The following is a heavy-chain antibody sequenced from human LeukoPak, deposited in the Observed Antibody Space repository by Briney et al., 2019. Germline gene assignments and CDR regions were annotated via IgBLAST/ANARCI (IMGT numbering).Heavy chain of an antibody. Sequence: PSETLSLTCIVSGGSITSDYWSWIRQPPGKGLEWIGYIENSGRTEYNPSLMSRITISVDTSKIQFSLMLSPVTAADTAVYYCARGRYGGYFDCWGQGTLVTVFS. CDR3: ARGRYGGYFDC. CDR1: GGSITSDY. CDR2: IENSGRT. V-gene: IGHV4-59*01. D-gene: IGHD4-23*01. J-gene: IGHJ4*02.